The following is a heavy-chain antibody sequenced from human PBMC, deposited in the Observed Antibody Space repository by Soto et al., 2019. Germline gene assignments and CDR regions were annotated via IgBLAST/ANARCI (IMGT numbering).Heavy chain of an antibody. D-gene: IGHD2-2*01. CDR3: AKARGPYCSSTSCYLYY. J-gene: IGHJ4*02. CDR2: ISYAGSNK. V-gene: IGHV3-30*18. CDR1: GFTFSSYG. Sequence: HPGASLRLSCAASGFTFSSYGMHWVRQAPGKGLEWVAVISYAGSNKYYADSVKGRFTISRDNSKNTLYLQMNSLRAEDTAVYYCAKARGPYCSSTSCYLYYWGQGTLVTVSS.